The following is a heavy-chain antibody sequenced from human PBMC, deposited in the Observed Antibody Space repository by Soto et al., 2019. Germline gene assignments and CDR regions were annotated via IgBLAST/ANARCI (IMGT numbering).Heavy chain of an antibody. Sequence: QVTLKESGPVLVKPTETLTLTCTVSGFSLSNARMGVSWIRQPPGTALEWLAHIFSNDEKSYSTSLKSRLTISKDTSKSQVVLTITNMDPVATVTYYCARRIRRWYFDLWGRGTLVTVGS. D-gene: IGHD3-16*01. CDR1: GFSLSNARMG. J-gene: IGHJ2*01. CDR3: ARRIRRWYFDL. V-gene: IGHV2-26*01. CDR2: IFSNDEK.